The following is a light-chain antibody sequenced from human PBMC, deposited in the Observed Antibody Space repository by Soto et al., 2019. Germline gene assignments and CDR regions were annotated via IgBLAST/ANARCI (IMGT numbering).Light chain of an antibody. CDR3: QQRSNWPFT. V-gene: IGKV3-11*01. J-gene: IGKJ4*01. Sequence: EIVLTQSPATLSLSPGERATLSCRASQSVSSYLAWYRQKPGQAPRLLIYDASNRATGIPARFSGSGSGTDFTLTISSLEPADFAVYYCQQRSNWPFTFGGGTKVDIK. CDR1: QSVSSY. CDR2: DAS.